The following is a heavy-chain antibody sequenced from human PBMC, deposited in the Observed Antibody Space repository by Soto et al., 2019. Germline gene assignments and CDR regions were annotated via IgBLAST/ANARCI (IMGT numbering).Heavy chain of an antibody. J-gene: IGHJ5*02. V-gene: IGHV4-39*01. CDR1: GGSVSSGDYY. Sequence: SETLSLTCTVSGGSVSSGDYYWSWIRQPPGKGLEWIGTIYFTGNTYYTPSLKSRLTMSIDTLKNEFSLRLNSVTAADTAVYYCAGQTFTIAAASYGRSNWFDPWGPGTLVTVS. CDR3: AGQTFTIAAASYGRSNWFDP. D-gene: IGHD6-25*01. CDR2: IYFTGNT.